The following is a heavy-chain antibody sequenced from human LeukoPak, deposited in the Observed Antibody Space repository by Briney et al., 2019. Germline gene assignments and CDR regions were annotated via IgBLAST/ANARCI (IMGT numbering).Heavy chain of an antibody. Sequence: ASVKVSCKASGGTFSSYAISWVRQAPGQGLEWMGGIIPIFGTANYAQKFQGRVTITADESTSTAYMELSSLRSGDTAVYYCARDVVYCSSTSCHHYDDAFDIWGQGTMVTVSS. V-gene: IGHV1-69*13. CDR2: IIPIFGTA. CDR3: ARDVVYCSSTSCHHYDDAFDI. D-gene: IGHD2-2*01. CDR1: GGTFSSYA. J-gene: IGHJ3*02.